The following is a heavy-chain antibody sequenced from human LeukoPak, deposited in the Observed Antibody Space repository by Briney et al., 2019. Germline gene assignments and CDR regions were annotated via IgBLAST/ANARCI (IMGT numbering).Heavy chain of an antibody. V-gene: IGHV4-61*02. Sequence: PSETLSLTCTVSGGSISSGSYYWGWIRQPAGKGLEWIGRIYATGSPNYNPSLKSRVTMSIDTSKNQFSLKMTSVTAADTAVYYCVRDANGIWPVDPWGQGTLVTVSS. CDR2: IYATGSP. D-gene: IGHD1-1*01. CDR1: GGSISSGSYY. CDR3: VRDANGIWPVDP. J-gene: IGHJ5*02.